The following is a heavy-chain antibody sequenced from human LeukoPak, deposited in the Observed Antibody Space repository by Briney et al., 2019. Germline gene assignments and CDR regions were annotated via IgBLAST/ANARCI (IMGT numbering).Heavy chain of an antibody. CDR3: ARDCSSTNCYSWFDP. Sequence: SETLSLTCTVSGGSISSYYWSWIRQPAGKGLEWIGRIYTSGSTNYNPSLKSRVTMSVDTSKNQFSLKLSSVTAADTAVYYCARDCSSTNCYSWFDPWGQGTLVTVSS. D-gene: IGHD2-2*01. CDR1: GGSISSYY. J-gene: IGHJ5*02. V-gene: IGHV4-4*07. CDR2: IYTSGST.